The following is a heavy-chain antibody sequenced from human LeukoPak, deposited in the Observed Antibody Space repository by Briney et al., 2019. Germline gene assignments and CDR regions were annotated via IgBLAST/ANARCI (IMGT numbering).Heavy chain of an antibody. CDR1: GFTFSRYD. V-gene: IGHV3-13*01. J-gene: IGHJ2*01. D-gene: IGHD4-17*01. CDR2: ITIAGDT. CDR3: ARTTVTTGPYWYFDL. Sequence: PGGSLRLSCAASGFTFSRYDMHWVRHAAGKGLEWVSAITIAGDTYYPRSVKGRFTISRENAKNSLYLQMNSLRAGDTAVYYCARTTVTTGPYWYFDLWGRGTLVTVSS.